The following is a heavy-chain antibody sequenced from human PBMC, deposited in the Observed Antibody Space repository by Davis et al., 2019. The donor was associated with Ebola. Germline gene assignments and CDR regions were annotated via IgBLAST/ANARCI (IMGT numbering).Heavy chain of an antibody. CDR1: GYTFTGYY. CDR3: ARGSIAARWGTLGLFDI. D-gene: IGHD6-6*01. CDR2: INPNSGGT. Sequence: SVKVPCKASGYTFTGYYIHWVRQAPGQGLEWMGWINPNSGGTNYAQKFQRRVTLTRDTSISTAYMELSRLRSDDTAVYYCARGSIAARWGTLGLFDIWGQGTMVTVSS. V-gene: IGHV1-2*02. J-gene: IGHJ3*02.